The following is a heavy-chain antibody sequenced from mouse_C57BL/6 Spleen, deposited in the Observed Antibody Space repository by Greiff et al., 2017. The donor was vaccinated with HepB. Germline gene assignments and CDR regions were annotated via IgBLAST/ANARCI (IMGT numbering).Heavy chain of an antibody. Sequence: VQLKESGPELVKPGASVKIPCKASGYTFTDYNMDWVKQSHGKSLEWIGDINPNNGGTIYNQKFKGKATLTVDKSSSTAYMELRSLTSEDTAVYYCALITTVVPYYAMDYWGQGTSVTVSS. CDR3: ALITTVVPYYAMDY. CDR1: GYTFTDYN. V-gene: IGHV1-18*01. J-gene: IGHJ4*01. D-gene: IGHD1-1*01. CDR2: INPNNGGT.